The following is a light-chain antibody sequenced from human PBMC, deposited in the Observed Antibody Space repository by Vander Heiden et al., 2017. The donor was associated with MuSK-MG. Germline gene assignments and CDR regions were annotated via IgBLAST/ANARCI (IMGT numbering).Light chain of an antibody. CDR2: DVS. J-gene: IGLJ1*01. CDR1: SSDVGGYNY. Sequence: QSALTQPASVSGSPGQSLTISCTGTSSDVGGYNYVSWYQQHSGKAPKLMIYDVSNRPSGVSNRFSGSKSGNTASLTISGHEAEDEADYYCSSYTSSSTYVFGTGTKVTVL. CDR3: SSYTSSSTYV. V-gene: IGLV2-14*03.